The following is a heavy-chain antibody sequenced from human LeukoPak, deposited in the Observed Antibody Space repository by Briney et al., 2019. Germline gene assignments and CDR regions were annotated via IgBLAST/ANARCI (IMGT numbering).Heavy chain of an antibody. J-gene: IGHJ4*02. CDR3: AREVAVAGTDLDY. CDR1: GFTFSSYS. V-gene: IGHV3-48*04. Sequence: GGSLRLSCAASGFTFSSYSMNWVRQAPGKGLEWVSYISSSSGTIYYADSVKGRFTISRDNAKDSLYLQMNSLRAEDTAVYYCAREVAVAGTDLDYWGQGTLVTVSS. CDR2: ISSSSGTI. D-gene: IGHD6-19*01.